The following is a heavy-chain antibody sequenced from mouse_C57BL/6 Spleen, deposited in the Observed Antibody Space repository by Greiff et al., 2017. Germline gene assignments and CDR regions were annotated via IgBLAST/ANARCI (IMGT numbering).Heavy chain of an antibody. CDR3: ARSTALLGYFAV. Sequence: QVQLQQPGAELVKPGASVKLSCKASGYTFTSYWMTWVKQRPGQGLEWIGEIDPADGYTNYTQKFKGKATLTVDTSSSTAYMQRSSLTSEDSAVYYCARSTALLGYFAVWGTGTTVTVSA. J-gene: IGHJ1*03. CDR1: GYTFTSYW. D-gene: IGHD1-1*01. V-gene: IGHV1-50*01. CDR2: IDPADGYT.